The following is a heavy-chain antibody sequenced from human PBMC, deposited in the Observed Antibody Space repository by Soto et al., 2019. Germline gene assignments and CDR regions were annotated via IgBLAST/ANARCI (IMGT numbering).Heavy chain of an antibody. CDR3: ARAYCGGDCYSEYFEH. V-gene: IGHV3-74*01. Sequence: GGSLRLSCAASGFTFSSYWMHWVRQAPGKGLVWVSRINSDGSSTSYADSVKGRFTISRDNAKNTLYLHMNSLRAEDTSVYYCARAYCGGDCYSEYFEHWGQGTLVTVSS. CDR1: GFTFSSYW. J-gene: IGHJ1*01. CDR2: INSDGSST. D-gene: IGHD2-21*01.